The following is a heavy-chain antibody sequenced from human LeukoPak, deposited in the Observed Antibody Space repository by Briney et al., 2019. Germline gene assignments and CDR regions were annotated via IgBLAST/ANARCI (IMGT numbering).Heavy chain of an antibody. CDR2: ISAGNGDT. V-gene: IGHV1-3*01. Sequence: ASVKVSCKASGYTFTSYAMHWVRQAPGQRLEWMGWISAGNGDTKYSQRFQGRVTITRDTSATTAYMELNSLRSEDTAVYYCASGAGSPTRFFDYWGQGTLVTVSS. J-gene: IGHJ4*02. CDR3: ASGAGSPTRFFDY. CDR1: GYTFTSYA. D-gene: IGHD3-10*01.